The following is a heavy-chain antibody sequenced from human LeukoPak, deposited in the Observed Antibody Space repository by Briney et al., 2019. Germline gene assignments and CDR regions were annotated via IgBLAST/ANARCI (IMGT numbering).Heavy chain of an antibody. CDR3: VRQRGVGSWSFDY. Sequence: SETLSLICTVSGGSISSGHYWWSWLRQSPGEGLDWIGSVFYSGNTHYKPSLQSRVIISVDTSKNQLSLKLSSVTAADTAVYYCVRQRGVGSWSFDYWGQGTLVTVSS. CDR2: VFYSGNT. J-gene: IGHJ4*02. D-gene: IGHD2-15*01. CDR1: GGSISSGHYW. V-gene: IGHV4-39*01.